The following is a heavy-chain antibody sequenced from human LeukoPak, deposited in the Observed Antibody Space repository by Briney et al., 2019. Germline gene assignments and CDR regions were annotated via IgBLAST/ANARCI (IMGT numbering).Heavy chain of an antibody. J-gene: IGHJ4*02. Sequence: PSETLSLTCAVSGGSINSYYWSWIRQPPGKGLEWIGYIYYRGTTNYNPSLKSRVTISVDTSKNQFSLRLNSVTAADTAVYFCARKGAAGTDFDYWGQGTQVTVSS. V-gene: IGHV4-59*01. D-gene: IGHD1-1*01. CDR1: GGSINSYY. CDR3: ARKGAAGTDFDY. CDR2: IYYRGTT.